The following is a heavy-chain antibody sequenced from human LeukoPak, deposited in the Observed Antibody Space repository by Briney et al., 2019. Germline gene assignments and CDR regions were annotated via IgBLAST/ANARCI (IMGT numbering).Heavy chain of an antibody. CDR1: GYTFTGYY. CDR3: AREYSSWPVTTYLNWFDP. CDR2: IIPIFGTA. Sequence: GASVKVSCKASGYTFTGYYMHWVRQAPGQGLEWMGGIIPIFGTANYAQKFQGRVTITTDESTSTAYMELSSLRPEDTAVYYCAREYSSWPVTTYLNWFDPWGQGTLVTVSS. D-gene: IGHD4-17*01. V-gene: IGHV1-69*05. J-gene: IGHJ5*02.